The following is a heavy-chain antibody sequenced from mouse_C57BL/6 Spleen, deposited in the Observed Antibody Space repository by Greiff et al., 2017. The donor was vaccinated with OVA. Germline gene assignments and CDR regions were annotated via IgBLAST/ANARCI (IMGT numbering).Heavy chain of an antibody. J-gene: IGHJ3*01. CDR3: ARSEVIGGFAY. D-gene: IGHD2-13*01. CDR2: IYPGDGDT. CDR1: GYAFSGYW. Sequence: VQLQQSGAELVKPGASVKISCKASGYAFSGYWMNWVKQRPGQGLEWIGQIYPGDGDTNYNGKFKGKATLTADKSSSTAYMQLSSLTSEDSAVYFCARSEVIGGFAYWGQGTLVTVSA. V-gene: IGHV1-80*01.